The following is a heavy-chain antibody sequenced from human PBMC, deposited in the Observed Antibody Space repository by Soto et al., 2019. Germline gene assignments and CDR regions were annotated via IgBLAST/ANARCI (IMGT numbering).Heavy chain of an antibody. Sequence: EVQLVESGGGLVQPGGSLRLSCAASGFTFSSYWMSWVRQAPGKGLEWVANIKQDGSEKYYVDSVKGRFTISRDYAKNSLYLQMNSLRAEDTAVYYCARSAYGDPRGRDYWGQGTLVTVSS. D-gene: IGHD4-17*01. CDR1: GFTFSSYW. CDR2: IKQDGSEK. CDR3: ARSAYGDPRGRDY. V-gene: IGHV3-7*01. J-gene: IGHJ4*02.